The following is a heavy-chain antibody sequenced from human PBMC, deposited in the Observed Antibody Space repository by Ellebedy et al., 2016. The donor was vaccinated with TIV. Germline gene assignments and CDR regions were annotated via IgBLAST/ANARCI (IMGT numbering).Heavy chain of an antibody. CDR1: GYTFISYD. V-gene: IGHV1-8*02. Sequence: AASVTVSCKTSGYTFISYDINWVRQAAGQGPEWMGWFNPKSGNSGFAPKFRGRVTLTGDTSTTTAYMEVNYLTSEDTAVYYCARGKRDILWSDFWGQGTFITVSS. J-gene: IGHJ4*02. D-gene: IGHD2-15*01. CDR3: ARGKRDILWSDF. CDR2: FNPKSGNS.